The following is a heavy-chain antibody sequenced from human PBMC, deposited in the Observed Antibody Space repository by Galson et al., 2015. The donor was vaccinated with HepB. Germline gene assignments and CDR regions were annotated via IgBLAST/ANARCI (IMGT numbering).Heavy chain of an antibody. CDR2: IFYAGNS. CDR3: ARLYRHYDALTRSYNGGSFDH. J-gene: IGHJ4*02. CDR1: GVSITNRDSF. Sequence: LSLTCTVSGVSITNRDSFWGWIRQPPGKGLEWIGNIFYAGNSYYNPSLESRLTISVDTSQNQFSLWLTSVTAADTAVYHCARLYRHYDALTRSYNGGSFDHWGQGTPVTVSS. V-gene: IGHV4-39*01. D-gene: IGHD3-9*01.